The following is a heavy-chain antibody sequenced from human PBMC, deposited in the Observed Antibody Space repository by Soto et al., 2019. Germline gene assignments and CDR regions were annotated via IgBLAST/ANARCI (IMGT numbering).Heavy chain of an antibody. CDR3: ATDAIPSNGRNDGFDV. Sequence: EVELLESGGGLVQPGGSLRLSCAASRFTFGNYAMRWVRQAPGKGLEWMSSIGGGGVDTYYADSVKGRFTISMDNSKSTLFLQMSSLRVEDTAVYYCATDAIPSNGRNDGFDVWGQGTMVTVSS. V-gene: IGHV3-23*01. CDR1: RFTFGNYA. CDR2: IGGGGVDT. J-gene: IGHJ3*01. D-gene: IGHD2-2*02.